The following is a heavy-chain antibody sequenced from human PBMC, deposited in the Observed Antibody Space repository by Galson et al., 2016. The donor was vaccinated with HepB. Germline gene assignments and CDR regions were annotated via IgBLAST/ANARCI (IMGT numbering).Heavy chain of an antibody. J-gene: IGHJ3*02. CDR3: ARESPTTAGAFDI. V-gene: IGHV3-74*01. D-gene: IGHD4-17*01. CDR1: GFIFSNYW. CDR2: IHSGGSTT. Sequence: SLRLSCAASGFIFSNYWMHWVRQAPGKGLVWVSRIHSGGSTTSYADSVKGRFTVSRDNAKNTLYMQMNSLRAEDTAVYYCARESPTTAGAFDIWGQGTMVTVSS.